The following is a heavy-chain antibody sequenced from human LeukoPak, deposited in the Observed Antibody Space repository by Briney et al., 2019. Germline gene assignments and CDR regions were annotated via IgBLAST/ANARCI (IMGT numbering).Heavy chain of an antibody. J-gene: IGHJ4*02. CDR2: ISSNGGST. V-gene: IGHV3-64*01. CDR3: ARGFGGYCSSTSCLVTIDY. CDR1: GFTFSSYA. D-gene: IGHD2-2*01. Sequence: SGGSLRLSCAASGFTFSSYAMHWVRQAPGKGLEYVSAISSNGGSTYYANSVKGRFTISRDNSKNTLYLQMGSLRAEDTAVYYCARGFGGYCSSTSCLVTIDYWGQGTLVTVSS.